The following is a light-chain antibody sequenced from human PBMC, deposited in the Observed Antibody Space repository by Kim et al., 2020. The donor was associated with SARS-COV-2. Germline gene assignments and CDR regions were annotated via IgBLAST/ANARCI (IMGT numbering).Light chain of an antibody. J-gene: IGKJ4*01. V-gene: IGKV1-5*03. Sequence: ASVRDRVAITCQASRSIRSWLAFYQQQPGKAPKLLIQKISSLETGVPSRFSGSGSGTEFTLTISSLQAVDFATYYCQQYNTYPLTFGGGTKVDIK. CDR3: QQYNTYPLT. CDR2: KIS. CDR1: RSIRSW.